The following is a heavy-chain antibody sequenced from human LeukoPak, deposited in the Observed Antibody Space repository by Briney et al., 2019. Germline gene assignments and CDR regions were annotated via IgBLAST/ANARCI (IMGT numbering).Heavy chain of an antibody. V-gene: IGHV3-33*01. Sequence: PGGSLRLSCAASGFTFSSYGMHWVRQAPGKGLEWVAVIWYDGSNKYYADSVKGRFIISRDNSKNTLYLQMNSLRAEDTAVYYCARDKLGRGVITATIDYWGQGTLVTVSS. CDR1: GFTFSSYG. D-gene: IGHD3-10*01. CDR3: ARDKLGRGVITATIDY. CDR2: IWYDGSNK. J-gene: IGHJ4*02.